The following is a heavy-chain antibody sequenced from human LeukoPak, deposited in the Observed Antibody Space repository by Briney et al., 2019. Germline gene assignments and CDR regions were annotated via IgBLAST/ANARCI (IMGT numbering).Heavy chain of an antibody. CDR1: GFTFVSYA. CDR2: ISGGGETI. J-gene: IGHJ4*02. V-gene: IGHV3-23*01. Sequence: GGSLRLSCAASGFTFVSYAMSWVRQAPGKGLEWVSAISGGGETIYYADSVKGRFAISRDNSKNTLYLQMNGLRAEDTAIYYCAKDLNGDGGSLYYWGQGALVTVSS. CDR3: AKDLNGDGGSLYY. D-gene: IGHD1-26*01.